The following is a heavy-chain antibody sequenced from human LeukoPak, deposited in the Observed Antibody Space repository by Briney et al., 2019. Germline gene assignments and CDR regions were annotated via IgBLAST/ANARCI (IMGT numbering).Heavy chain of an antibody. CDR3: ASPTGGYNPPDY. Sequence: GGSLRLSCAASGFTFSSYGMSWVRQAPGKGLEWVSAISGSGGSTYYADSVKGRFTISRDNSKNTLYLQMNSLRAEDTAVYYCASPTGGYNPPDYWGQGTLVTVSS. CDR2: ISGSGGST. V-gene: IGHV3-23*01. CDR1: GFTFSSYG. J-gene: IGHJ4*02. D-gene: IGHD5-24*01.